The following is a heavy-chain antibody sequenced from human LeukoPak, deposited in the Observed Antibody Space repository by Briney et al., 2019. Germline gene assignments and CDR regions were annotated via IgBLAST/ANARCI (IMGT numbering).Heavy chain of an antibody. J-gene: IGHJ4*02. CDR2: VYYSGST. D-gene: IGHD4-11*01. CDR1: GGSISNNY. Sequence: SETLSLTCTVSGGSISNNYWSWIRQPPGKGLEWIGYVYYSGSTNCNPSLKSRLTISVDTSKNQFSLKLKSVTAADTAVYYCARGPPRLGLDCGGQGTLVTVSS. V-gene: IGHV4-59*01. CDR3: ARGPPRLGLDC.